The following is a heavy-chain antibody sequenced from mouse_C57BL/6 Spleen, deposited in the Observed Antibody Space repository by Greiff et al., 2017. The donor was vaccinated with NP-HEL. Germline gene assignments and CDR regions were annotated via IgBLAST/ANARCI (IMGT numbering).Heavy chain of an antibody. D-gene: IGHD2-5*01. Sequence: QVTLKVSGPGILQPSQTLSLTCSFSGFSLSTFGMGVGWIRQPSGKGLEWLAHIWLDDDNYYNPALKSRLTISKETSKNQVFLKIANVDTADTATYYCARIGAYYSNSYYFDYWGQGTTLTVSS. CDR3: ARIGAYYSNSYYFDY. V-gene: IGHV8-8*01. CDR1: GFSLSTFGMG. J-gene: IGHJ2*01. CDR2: IWLDDDN.